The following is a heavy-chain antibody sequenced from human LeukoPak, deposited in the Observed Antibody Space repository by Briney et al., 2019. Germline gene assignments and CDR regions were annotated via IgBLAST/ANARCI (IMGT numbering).Heavy chain of an antibody. D-gene: IGHD6-13*01. Sequence: PSGTLSLTCTVSGGSISSYYWSWIRQPPGKGLEWIGYIYYSGSTNYNPSLKSRVTISVDTSKNQFSLKLSSVTAADTAVYYCARGEDSSSWYDYWGQGTLVTVSS. CDR1: GGSISSYY. J-gene: IGHJ4*02. CDR3: ARGEDSSSWYDY. CDR2: IYYSGST. V-gene: IGHV4-59*01.